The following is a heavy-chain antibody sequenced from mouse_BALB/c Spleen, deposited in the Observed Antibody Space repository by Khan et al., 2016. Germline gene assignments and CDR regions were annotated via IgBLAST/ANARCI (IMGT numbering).Heavy chain of an antibody. CDR3: ARDRYDGYYFDY. CDR1: GYTFTTAG. Sequence: QIQLVQSGPELKKPGETVRISCKATGYTFTTAGMQWVQKIPGKGLKWIGWINTHSGVPKYAADFKGRFAFSLETSVTTAYLQISNLKNDDTATFFCARDRYDGYYFDYWGQGTTLTVST. CDR2: INTHSGVP. D-gene: IGHD2-14*01. V-gene: IGHV9-4*02. J-gene: IGHJ2*01.